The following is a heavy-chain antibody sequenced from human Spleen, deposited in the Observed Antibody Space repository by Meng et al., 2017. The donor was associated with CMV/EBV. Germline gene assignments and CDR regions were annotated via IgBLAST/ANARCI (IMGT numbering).Heavy chain of an antibody. V-gene: IGHV1-69*10. CDR3: ARDRACTSTSCSFDYYYYYGMDV. Sequence: SVKVSCKASGGTFSSYAISWVRQAPGQGLEWMGGIIPILGIANYAQKFQGRVTITADKSTSTAYMELSSLRSEDTAVYYCARDRACTSTSCSFDYYYYYGMDVWGQGTTVTVSS. CDR1: GGTFSSYA. D-gene: IGHD2-2*01. J-gene: IGHJ6*02. CDR2: IIPILGIA.